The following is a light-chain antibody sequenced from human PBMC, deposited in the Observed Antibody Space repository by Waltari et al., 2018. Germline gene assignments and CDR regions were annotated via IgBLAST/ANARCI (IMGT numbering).Light chain of an antibody. CDR1: SSDIGGYNY. CDR3: SSYTSSSTLV. J-gene: IGLJ2*01. V-gene: IGLV2-14*01. Sequence: QSALTQPVSVSGSPGQSITISCTGTSSDIGGYNYVFWYQQHPGKAPKLTIYEVSHRPSGFSDRFAGSKSGNTASLTVSGLQAEDEADYYCSSYTSSSTLVFGGVTKVTVL. CDR2: EVS.